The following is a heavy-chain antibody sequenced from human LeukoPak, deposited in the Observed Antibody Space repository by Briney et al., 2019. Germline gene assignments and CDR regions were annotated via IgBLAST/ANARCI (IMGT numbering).Heavy chain of an antibody. D-gene: IGHD3-22*01. J-gene: IGHJ4*02. Sequence: PGGSLRLSCAASGFTFSSSALSWVRQAPGKGLGWVSLISGTSYDTNYADSVKGRFTISRDNSKNTVYLEMNSLRAEDTAVYYCAKGGGSYYDLRGYDYWGQGTLVTVSS. CDR3: AKGGGSYYDLRGYDY. V-gene: IGHV3-23*01. CDR2: ISGTSYDT. CDR1: GFTFSSSA.